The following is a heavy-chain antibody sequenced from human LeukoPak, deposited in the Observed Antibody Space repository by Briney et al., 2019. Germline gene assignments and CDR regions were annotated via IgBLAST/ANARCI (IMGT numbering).Heavy chain of an antibody. CDR2: IKQDGSEK. D-gene: IGHD6-6*01. CDR1: GFTVSRYW. V-gene: IGHV3-7*01. J-gene: IGHJ4*02. CDR3: ARESFAARWD. Sequence: GGSLRLSCAASGFTVSRYWMSWVRQAPGKGLEWVANIKQDGSEKDYVDSVKGRFTISRDNAKNSLYLQTNSLTAEGTAVYYCARESFAARWDWGQGALVTVSS.